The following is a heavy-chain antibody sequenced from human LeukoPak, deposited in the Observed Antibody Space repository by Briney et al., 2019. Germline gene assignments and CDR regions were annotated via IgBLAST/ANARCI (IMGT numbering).Heavy chain of an antibody. CDR2: ISSSSSYI. V-gene: IGHV3-21*01. Sequence: GGSLRLSCAASGFTLSSYAMSWVRQAPGKGLEWVSSISSSSSYIYYADSVKGRFTISRDNAKNSLYLQMNSLRAEDTAVYYCARDLELELRVGVAYWGQGTLVTVSS. CDR3: ARDLELELRVGVAY. D-gene: IGHD1-7*01. J-gene: IGHJ4*02. CDR1: GFTLSSYA.